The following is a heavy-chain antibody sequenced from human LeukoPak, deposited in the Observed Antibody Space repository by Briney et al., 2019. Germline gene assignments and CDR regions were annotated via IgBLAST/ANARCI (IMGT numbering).Heavy chain of an antibody. Sequence: GGSLRLSCAASGFTFSTYAMYWGCDGPGKGRELVSDICVSEGSTYYADPAKRRCTISRDNSKNTLYLQMNSLRAEDTAVYYCAKDSSGWYGWFDPWGQGTLVTVSS. D-gene: IGHD6-19*01. CDR3: AKDSSGWYGWFDP. CDR2: ICVSEGST. V-gene: IGHV3-23*01. J-gene: IGHJ5*02. CDR1: GFTFSTYA.